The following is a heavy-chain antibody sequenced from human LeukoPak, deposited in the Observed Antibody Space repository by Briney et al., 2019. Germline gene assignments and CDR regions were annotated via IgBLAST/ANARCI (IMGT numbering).Heavy chain of an antibody. CDR2: IYPGDSDT. J-gene: IGHJ4*02. V-gene: IGHV5-51*01. CDR3: ERLSSNWSPFDC. Sequence: GESLKISCKCSGYSFSNYWIGWVRQMPGKGLEWMAIIYPGDSDTRYSPSFQGQVIISADKSISTAYLQWSSLKASDTAMYYCERLSSNWSPFDCWGQGTLVTVSS. CDR1: GYSFSNYW. D-gene: IGHD6-13*01.